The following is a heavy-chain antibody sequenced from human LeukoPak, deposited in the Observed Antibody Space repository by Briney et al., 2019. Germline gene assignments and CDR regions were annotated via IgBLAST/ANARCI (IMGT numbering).Heavy chain of an antibody. CDR3: AKDVGSGNPKRGNHFDY. D-gene: IGHD3-10*01. Sequence: GRSLRLSCAASGFTFSSYGMHWVRQAPSKGLEWVAVISYDGSNKYYADSVKGRFTISRDNSKNTLYLQMNSLRAEDTAVYYCAKDVGSGNPKRGNHFDYWGQGTLVTVSS. J-gene: IGHJ4*02. V-gene: IGHV3-30*18. CDR1: GFTFSSYG. CDR2: ISYDGSNK.